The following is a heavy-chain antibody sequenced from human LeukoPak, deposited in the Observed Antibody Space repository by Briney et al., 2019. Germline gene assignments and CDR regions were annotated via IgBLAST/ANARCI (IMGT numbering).Heavy chain of an antibody. CDR2: IIPILGIA. D-gene: IGHD3-10*01. CDR3: ARFLWFGEIDY. Sequence: ASVKVSCKASGGTFSSYAISWVRQAPGQGLEWMGRIIPILGIANYAQKFQGRVTITADTSTSTAYMELRSLRSDDTAVYYCARFLWFGEIDYWGQGTLVTVSS. V-gene: IGHV1-69*04. CDR1: GGTFSSYA. J-gene: IGHJ4*02.